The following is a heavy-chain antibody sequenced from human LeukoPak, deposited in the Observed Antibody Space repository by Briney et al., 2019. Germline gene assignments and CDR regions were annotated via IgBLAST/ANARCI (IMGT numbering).Heavy chain of an antibody. Sequence: GGSLRLSCAASGLTFSNYAMSWVRQAPGKGLEWVSAVSGNGGNTYYADSVKGRFTISRDNSKNTLYLQMNSLRIDDTAVYYCARGYCTNTSCYFAWFDPWGQGTLVTVSS. CDR1: GLTFSNYA. CDR2: VSGNGGNT. V-gene: IGHV3-23*01. CDR3: ARGYCTNTSCYFAWFDP. D-gene: IGHD2-2*01. J-gene: IGHJ5*02.